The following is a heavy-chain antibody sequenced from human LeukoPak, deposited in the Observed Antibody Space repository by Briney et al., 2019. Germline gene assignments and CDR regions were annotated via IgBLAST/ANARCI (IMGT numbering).Heavy chain of an antibody. Sequence: GGSLRLSCTVSGFTFTIYATHWVRQALGKGLEWVAVTDGSNTFYADSVKGRFNLSSDKSKNTLYLQMNNLRVEDTAVYYCAKDLIAGAPDYFDSWGQGTLVTVSS. J-gene: IGHJ4*02. CDR2: TDGSNT. CDR1: GFTFTIYA. V-gene: IGHV3-30*18. D-gene: IGHD1-14*01. CDR3: AKDLIAGAPDYFDS.